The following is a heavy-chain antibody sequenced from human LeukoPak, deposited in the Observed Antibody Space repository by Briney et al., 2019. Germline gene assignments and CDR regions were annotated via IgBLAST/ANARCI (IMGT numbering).Heavy chain of an antibody. CDR1: GYTFTSYG. D-gene: IGHD6-6*01. CDR3: ARSLEEIAARRMVPSDY. J-gene: IGHJ4*02. V-gene: IGHV1-18*01. CDR2: ISAYNGYT. Sequence: ASVKVSCKASGYTFTSYGISWVRQALGQGLEWMGWISAYNGYTNYAQKLQGRVTMTTDTSTSTAYMELRSLRSDDTAVYYCARSLEEIAARRMVPSDYWGQGTLVTVSS.